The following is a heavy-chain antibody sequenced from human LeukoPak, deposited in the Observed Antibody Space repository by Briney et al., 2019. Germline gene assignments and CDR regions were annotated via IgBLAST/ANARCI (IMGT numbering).Heavy chain of an antibody. CDR3: ASDDVDTAMVTGY. D-gene: IGHD5-18*01. CDR1: GFTFSSYS. J-gene: IGHJ4*02. V-gene: IGHV3-21*01. Sequence: GGSLRLSCAASGFTFSSYSMNWVRQAPGKGLEWVSSISSSSSYIYYADSVKGRFTISRDNAKNSLYLQMNSLRAEDTAVYYCASDDVDTAMVTGYWGQGTLVTVSS. CDR2: ISSSSSYI.